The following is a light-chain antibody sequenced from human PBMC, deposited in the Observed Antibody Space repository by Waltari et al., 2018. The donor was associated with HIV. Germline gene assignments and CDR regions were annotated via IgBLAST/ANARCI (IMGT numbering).Light chain of an antibody. V-gene: IGLV3-1*01. Sequence: SYELTQPPSMPVSPGQTANITCSGDKLGNEYACWYQQKAGQSHVLVIFKDTRRPSGIPERFSGSTSGNTATLTISGALPADEGDYYCQAWDNSVVVFGGGTRLTVL. J-gene: IGLJ2*01. CDR3: QAWDNSVVV. CDR2: KDT. CDR1: KLGNEY.